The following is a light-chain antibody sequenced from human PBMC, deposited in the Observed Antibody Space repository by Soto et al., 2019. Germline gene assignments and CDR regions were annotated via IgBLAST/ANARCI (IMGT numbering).Light chain of an antibody. J-gene: IGKJ1*01. Sequence: EIVMTQSPATLSVSPGERATLSCRASQSVSSNLAWYQQKSGQAPRPLINGASTRATGIPARLSGSGSGTEFTLSISSLKSENFAGYYGQQYNNWPPWTFGQGTKVEIK. CDR1: QSVSSN. CDR3: QQYNNWPPWT. CDR2: GAS. V-gene: IGKV3-15*01.